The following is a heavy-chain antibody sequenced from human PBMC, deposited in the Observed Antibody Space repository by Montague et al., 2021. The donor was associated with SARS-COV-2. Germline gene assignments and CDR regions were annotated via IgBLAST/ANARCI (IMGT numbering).Heavy chain of an antibody. CDR3: ARVGRQQLVRLSGMDV. V-gene: IGHV4-39*07. CDR1: GGSISSSSYY. Sequence: SETRSLTCTVSGGSISSSSYYWGWIRQPPGKGLEWIGSIDYSGSTYYXPSLESRVTISVDTSKNQFSLKLSSVTAADTAVYYCARVGRQQLVRLSGMDVWGQGTTVTVSS. D-gene: IGHD6-13*01. J-gene: IGHJ6*02. CDR2: IDYSGST.